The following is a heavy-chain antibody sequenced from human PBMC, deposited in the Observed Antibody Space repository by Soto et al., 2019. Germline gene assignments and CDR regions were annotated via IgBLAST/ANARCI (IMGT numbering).Heavy chain of an antibody. J-gene: IGHJ6*02. D-gene: IGHD2-8*01. CDR2: TYYRSKWYN. CDR1: GDSVSSNSAA. CDR3: ARGECTNGVCYIGSGYYYGMDV. V-gene: IGHV6-1*01. Sequence: SQTLSLTCAISGDSVSSNSAAWNWIRQSPSRGLEWLGRTYYRSKWYNDYAVSVKSRITINPDTSKNQVSLQLNSVTPEDTAVYYCARGECTNGVCYIGSGYYYGMDVWGQGTTVTVSS.